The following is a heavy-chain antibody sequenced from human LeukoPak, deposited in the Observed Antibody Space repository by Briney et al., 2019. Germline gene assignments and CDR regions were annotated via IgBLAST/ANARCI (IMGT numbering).Heavy chain of an antibody. CDR1: GFTFSSYS. D-gene: IGHD3-22*01. J-gene: IGHJ4*02. Sequence: PGGSLRLSCAAPGFTFSSYSMNWVRQAPGKGLEWVSSISSSSSYIYYADSVKGRFTISRDNAKNSLYLQMNSLRAEDTAVYYCASDTYYYDSSGYYYLTGWGQGTLVTVSS. CDR3: ASDTYYYDSSGYYYLTG. CDR2: ISSSSSYI. V-gene: IGHV3-21*01.